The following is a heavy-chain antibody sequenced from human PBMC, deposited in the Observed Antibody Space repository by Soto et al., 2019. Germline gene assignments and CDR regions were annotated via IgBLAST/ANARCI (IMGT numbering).Heavy chain of an antibody. Sequence: QVHLVESGGGVVQPGGSLRLSCAASGFNFKDYNMFWVRQAPGRGLEWVALITYDGDNKYYTDSVKGPFTISRDNSKNTLYLQMNSLRPEDTAVYYCARPWGQLSTYYYGMDTWGQGTTVTVSS. CDR3: ARPWGQLSTYYYGMDT. CDR1: GFNFKDYN. D-gene: IGHD3-16*01. CDR2: ITYDGDNK. V-gene: IGHV3-30-3*01. J-gene: IGHJ6*02.